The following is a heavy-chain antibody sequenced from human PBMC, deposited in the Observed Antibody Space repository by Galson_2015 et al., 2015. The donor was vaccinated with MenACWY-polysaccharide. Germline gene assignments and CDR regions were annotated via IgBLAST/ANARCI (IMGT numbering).Heavy chain of an antibody. D-gene: IGHD1-26*01. J-gene: IGHJ5*02. CDR2: TYYSGST. Sequence: ETLSLTCSVSGGSLTAYYWAWLRQPPGKGLEWIGCTYYSGSTKYSPSLNSRVTISVDTSNNQFSLKLSSVTAADTAMYYCAREPTYSGSFGWFDPWGQGTLVTVSS. CDR3: AREPTYSGSFGWFDP. V-gene: IGHV4-59*01. CDR1: GGSLTAYY.